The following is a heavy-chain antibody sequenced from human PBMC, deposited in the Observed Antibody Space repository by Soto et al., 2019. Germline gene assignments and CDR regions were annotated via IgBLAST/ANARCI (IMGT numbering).Heavy chain of an antibody. V-gene: IGHV1-18*04. J-gene: IGHJ6*02. CDR2: ISAYNGNT. Sequence: ASVKVSCKASGYTFTSYGISWVRQAPGQGLEWMGWISAYNGNTNYAQKLQGRVTMTTDTSTSTAYMEPRSLRSDDTAVYYCAGDRGIVATIGYYYYGMDVWGQGTTVTVSS. D-gene: IGHD5-12*01. CDR3: AGDRGIVATIGYYYYGMDV. CDR1: GYTFTSYG.